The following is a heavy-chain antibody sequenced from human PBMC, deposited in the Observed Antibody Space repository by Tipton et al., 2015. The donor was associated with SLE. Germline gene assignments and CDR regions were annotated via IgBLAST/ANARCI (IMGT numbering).Heavy chain of an antibody. CDR2: TGGGGGDR. CDR3: AKDLRGYNSRWDALDV. V-gene: IGHV3-23*01. J-gene: IGHJ3*01. D-gene: IGHD3-22*01. Sequence: SLRLSCTVSGFTVSSNHMNWLRQAPGKGLEWVASTGGGGGDRYYADSVKGRFTISRDNSKNTLYLQMNTLRADDTAIYYCAKDLRGYNSRWDALDVWGQGTMVTVSS. CDR1: GFTVSSNH.